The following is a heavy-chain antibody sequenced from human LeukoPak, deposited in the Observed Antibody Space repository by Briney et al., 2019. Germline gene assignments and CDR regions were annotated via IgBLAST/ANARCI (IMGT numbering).Heavy chain of an antibody. J-gene: IGHJ5*02. Sequence: ASVKVSCKASGYTFINYYMHWVRQAPGQGLEWMGLIHPGGGSPTYAQKSQGRVTMTTDTSTDTLYVELNSLRSEDTAVYYCAKEANSVDLWGQGTLVTVSS. CDR1: GYTFINYY. CDR2: IHPGGGSP. CDR3: AKEANSVDL. V-gene: IGHV1-46*01.